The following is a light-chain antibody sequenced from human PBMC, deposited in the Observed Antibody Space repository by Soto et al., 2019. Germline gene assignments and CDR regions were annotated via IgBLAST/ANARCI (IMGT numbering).Light chain of an antibody. Sequence: DIVMTQSPGSLAVSLGERATLSCRASQSVSSSYLAWYQQKPGQAPRLLIYGASSRATGIPDRFSGSGSGTDFTLTISRLEPEDFAVYYCQQYGSSPGTFGQGTKVDIK. J-gene: IGKJ1*01. V-gene: IGKV3-20*01. CDR2: GAS. CDR3: QQYGSSPGT. CDR1: QSVSSSY.